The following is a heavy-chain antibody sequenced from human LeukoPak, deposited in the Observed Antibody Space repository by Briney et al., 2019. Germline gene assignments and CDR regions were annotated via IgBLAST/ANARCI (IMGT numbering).Heavy chain of an antibody. CDR3: ARRSNLVSDY. J-gene: IGHJ4*02. Sequence: SETLSLTCTVSGGSISSSSYYWGWIRQPPGKGLEWIGEINHSGSTNYNPSLKSRVTISVDTSKNQFSLKLSSVTAADTAVYYCARRSNLVSDYWGQGTLVTVSS. D-gene: IGHD6-13*01. V-gene: IGHV4-39*07. CDR2: INHSGST. CDR1: GGSISSSSYY.